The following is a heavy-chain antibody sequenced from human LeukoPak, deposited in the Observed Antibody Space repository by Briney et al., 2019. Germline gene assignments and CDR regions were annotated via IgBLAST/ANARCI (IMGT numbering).Heavy chain of an antibody. CDR3: ARDRAEAPYLVGWFDP. CDR2: IYYSGST. CDR1: GGSISSGSYY. D-gene: IGHD2-8*02. Sequence: PSETLSLTCTVSGGSISSGSYYWGWIRQPPGKGLEWIGSIYYSGSTYYNPSLKSRVTISVDTSKNQFSLKLSSVTAADTAVYYCARDRAEAPYLVGWFDPWGQGTLVTVSS. J-gene: IGHJ5*02. V-gene: IGHV4-39*07.